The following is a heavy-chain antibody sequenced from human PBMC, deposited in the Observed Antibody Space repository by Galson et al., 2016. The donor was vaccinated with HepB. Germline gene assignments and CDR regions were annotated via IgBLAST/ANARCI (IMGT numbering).Heavy chain of an antibody. CDR1: GFTFSSYT. CDR2: ISFDDSNK. V-gene: IGHV3-30*04. CDR3: ARVRGRRGPAALDY. Sequence: SLRLSCAASGFTFSSYTLHWVRQAPGKGLEWVAVISFDDSNKYYADSVKGRFTISRDNSKNTLYLQMNSLRAEDTAMYYCARVRGRRGPAALDYWGQGTLVTVSS. D-gene: IGHD2-2*01. J-gene: IGHJ4*02.